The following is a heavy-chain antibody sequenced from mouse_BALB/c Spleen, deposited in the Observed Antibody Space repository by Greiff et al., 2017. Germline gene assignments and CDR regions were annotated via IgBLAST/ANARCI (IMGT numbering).Heavy chain of an antibody. CDR3: ARGGGGYDFDC. D-gene: IGHD2-2*01. CDR1: GYSFTSNW. V-gene: IGHV1-74*01. J-gene: IGHJ2*01. CDR2: IHLSDSDT. Sequence: VQLQQPGAELVMPGASVKLSCKASGYSFTSNWMNWVKQRHGQGLEWIGMIHLSDSDTRLNQKFKDKATLTVDKSSSTAYMQLSSPTSEDSAVYYCARGGGGYDFDCWGQGTTLAVSS.